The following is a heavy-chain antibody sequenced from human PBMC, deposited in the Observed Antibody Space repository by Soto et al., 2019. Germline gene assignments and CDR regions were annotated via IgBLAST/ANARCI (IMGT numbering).Heavy chain of an antibody. CDR1: GYTFTSYA. CDR3: ARALYYDSWSGYWDY. CDR2: INAGNGNT. Sequence: ASVKVSCKASGYTFTSYAMHWVRQAPGQRLEWMGWINAGNGNTKYSQKFQGRVTITRDTSASTAYMELSSLRSEDMAVYYCARALYYDSWSGYWDYWGQGTLVTVSS. J-gene: IGHJ4*02. V-gene: IGHV1-3*01. D-gene: IGHD3-3*01.